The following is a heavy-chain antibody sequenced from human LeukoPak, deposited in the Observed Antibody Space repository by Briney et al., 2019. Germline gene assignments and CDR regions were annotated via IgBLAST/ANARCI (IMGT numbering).Heavy chain of an antibody. CDR2: MNPKSGNT. V-gene: IGHV1-8*02. D-gene: IGHD3-10*01. Sequence: GASVKVSCKASGYTFTSYDINWVRQVTGQGLEWMGWMNPKSGNTGYAQKFQGRVTMTRDTSISTAYMELSRLRSDDTAVYYCARDQGDYYGSGTNVAYYYYYYMDVWGKGTTVTISS. CDR3: ARDQGDYYGSGTNVAYYYYYYMDV. CDR1: GYTFTSYD. J-gene: IGHJ6*03.